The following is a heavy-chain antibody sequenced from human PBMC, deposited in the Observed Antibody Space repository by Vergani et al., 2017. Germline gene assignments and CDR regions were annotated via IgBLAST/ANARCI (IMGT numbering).Heavy chain of an antibody. CDR3: ARGVPIAAAGTGGLVDY. Sequence: EVQLVESGGGLVQPGGSLRLSCAASGFTFSSYDMHWVRQATGKGLEWVSAIGTAGDPYYPGSVKGRFTISRENAKNSLYLQMNSLRAGDTAVYYCARGVPIAAAGTGGLVDYWGQGTLVTVSS. D-gene: IGHD6-13*01. J-gene: IGHJ4*02. CDR1: GFTFSSYD. V-gene: IGHV3-13*05. CDR2: IGTAGDP.